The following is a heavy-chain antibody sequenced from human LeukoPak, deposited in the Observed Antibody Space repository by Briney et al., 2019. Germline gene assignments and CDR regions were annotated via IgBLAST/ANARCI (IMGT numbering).Heavy chain of an antibody. CDR3: ASHYGFDY. CDR1: GFTFSSYA. V-gene: IGHV3-30-3*01. D-gene: IGHD3-10*01. Sequence: PGRSLRLSCAGSGFTFSSYAMHWVRQAPGKGLEWVAVISYDGSNKYYADSVKGRFTISRDNSKNTLYLQMNSLRAEDTAVYYCASHYGFDYWGQGTLVTVSS. J-gene: IGHJ4*02. CDR2: ISYDGSNK.